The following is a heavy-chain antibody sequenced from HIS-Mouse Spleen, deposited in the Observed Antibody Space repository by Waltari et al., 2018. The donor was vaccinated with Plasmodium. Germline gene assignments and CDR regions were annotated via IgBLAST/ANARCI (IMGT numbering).Heavy chain of an antibody. CDR2: ISYDGSNK. D-gene: IGHD3-3*01. CDR1: GFTFGSYG. CDR3: AKEVLGYYDFWSRPDY. V-gene: IGHV3-30*18. J-gene: IGHJ4*02. Sequence: QVQLVESGGGVVQPGRSLRLSCPASGFTFGSYGMHRVRQAPGQGLEWVAVISYDGSNKYYADSVKGRFTISRDNSKNTLYLQMNSLRAEDTAVYYCAKEVLGYYDFWSRPDYWGQGTLVTVSS.